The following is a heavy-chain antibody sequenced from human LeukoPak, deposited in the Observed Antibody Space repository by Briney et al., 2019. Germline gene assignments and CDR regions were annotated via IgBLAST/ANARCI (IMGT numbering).Heavy chain of an antibody. Sequence: PGGSLRLSCAASGFIVSNNYMSGVRQAPGKGLEWFSVIYSGGSTFYADSVKGRFTISRDNSKNTLYLQMNSLRAEDTAVYYCASDSYSPEYFPHWGQGSLVTVSS. J-gene: IGHJ1*01. CDR2: IYSGGST. V-gene: IGHV3-66*01. D-gene: IGHD2-15*01. CDR3: ASDSYSPEYFPH. CDR1: GFIVSNNY.